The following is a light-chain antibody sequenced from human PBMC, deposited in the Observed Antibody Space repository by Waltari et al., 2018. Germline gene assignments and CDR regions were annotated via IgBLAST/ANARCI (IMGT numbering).Light chain of an antibody. Sequence: AIQMNQSPSSLSPSVGDSVTITCRASQGIRNDLGWYQQKPGQAPKLLIYGASSLQSGVPSRFSGSGSGTDFTLTISSLQPEDFATYYCLQHYNYPRTFGQGTKLEI. CDR2: GAS. CDR1: QGIRND. V-gene: IGKV1-6*01. J-gene: IGKJ2*01. CDR3: LQHYNYPRT.